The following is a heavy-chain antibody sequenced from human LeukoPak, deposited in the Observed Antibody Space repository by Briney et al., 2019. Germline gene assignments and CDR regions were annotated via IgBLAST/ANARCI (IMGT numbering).Heavy chain of an antibody. D-gene: IGHD6-19*01. CDR1: GGTFSSYT. J-gene: IGHJ5*02. CDR2: IIPILGIA. V-gene: IGHV1-69*04. Sequence: SVKVSCKXSGGTFSSYTISWVRQAPGQGLEWMGTIIPILGIANYAQKFQGRVTITADKSTSTAYMELSSLRSEDTAVYYCARDGGLAAVAGTPAWGQGTLVTVSS. CDR3: ARDGGLAAVAGTPA.